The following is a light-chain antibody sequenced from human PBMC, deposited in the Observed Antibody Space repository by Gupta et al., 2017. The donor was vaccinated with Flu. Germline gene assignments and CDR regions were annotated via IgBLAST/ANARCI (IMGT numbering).Light chain of an antibody. Sequence: DIVMIQSSDSLLVVLGEKPTFNCKTSQSGLHSPNNKNYLAWYQQKPGQPPKFLIYWTSTRESGVPDRFSGSGSGTDFTLTISSLQAEDVAVYYCQQDYTIPPAFGGGTKVEIK. V-gene: IGKV4-1*01. CDR2: WTS. CDR1: QSGLHSPNNKNY. J-gene: IGKJ4*01. CDR3: QQDYTIPPA.